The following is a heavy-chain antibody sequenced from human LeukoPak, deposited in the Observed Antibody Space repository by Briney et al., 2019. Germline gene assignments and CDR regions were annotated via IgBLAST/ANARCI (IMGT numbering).Heavy chain of an antibody. CDR1: GFTFSRFW. Sequence: GGSLRLSCAASGFTFSRFWMTWVRQAPGKGLEWVANIKQDGSEKYYVDSVKGRFTISRDNAKNSLYLQMNSLRAEDTAVYYCAGEGEGYFDYWGQGTLVTVSS. J-gene: IGHJ4*02. D-gene: IGHD3-16*01. CDR3: AGEGEGYFDY. V-gene: IGHV3-7*01. CDR2: IKQDGSEK.